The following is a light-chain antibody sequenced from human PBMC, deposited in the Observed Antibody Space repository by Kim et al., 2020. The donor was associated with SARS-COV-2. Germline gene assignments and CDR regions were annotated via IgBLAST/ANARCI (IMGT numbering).Light chain of an antibody. CDR2: RDI. J-gene: IGLJ2*01. CDR3: QVWDSSTVI. CDR1: NIGGKN. Sequence: SYELTQPLSVSVALGQTAGVTCGGYNIGGKNVHWYQHRPGQAPVLVIYRDINRPSGIPERFSGSNSGNTATLIISRAQAGDEADYYCQVWDSSTVIFGGGTQLTVL. V-gene: IGLV3-9*01.